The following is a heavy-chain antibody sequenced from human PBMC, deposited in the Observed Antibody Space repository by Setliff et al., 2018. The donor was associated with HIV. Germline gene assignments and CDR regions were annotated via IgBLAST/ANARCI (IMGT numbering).Heavy chain of an antibody. Sequence: ASETLSLTCTVSGPSINIHYWSWIRQSPGKGFEWIGYIYSTGSTNYNPSLQSRVTISMVASRNQFSLKVTSVTAADTAVYHCAKGAGFYGDYTFDHWGQGRQVTVSS. D-gene: IGHD4-17*01. CDR2: IYSTGST. V-gene: IGHV4-59*11. J-gene: IGHJ4*02. CDR1: GPSINIHY. CDR3: AKGAGFYGDYTFDH.